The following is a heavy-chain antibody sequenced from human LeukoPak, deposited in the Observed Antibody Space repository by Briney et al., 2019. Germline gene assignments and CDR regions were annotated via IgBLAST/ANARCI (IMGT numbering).Heavy chain of an antibody. Sequence: GGSLRLSCAASGFTFSSCSMNWVRQAPGKGLEWVSSISSSSSYIYYADSVKGRFTISRDNAKNSLYLQMNSLRAEDTAVYYCARDQGAAAQGYGAFDIWGQGTMVTVSS. CDR2: ISSSSSYI. D-gene: IGHD6-13*01. J-gene: IGHJ3*02. CDR3: ARDQGAAAQGYGAFDI. V-gene: IGHV3-21*01. CDR1: GFTFSSCS.